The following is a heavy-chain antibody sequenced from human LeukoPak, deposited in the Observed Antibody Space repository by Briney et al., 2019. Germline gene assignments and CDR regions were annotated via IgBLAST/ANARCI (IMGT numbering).Heavy chain of an antibody. CDR1: GYTFTSYG. J-gene: IGHJ3*02. CDR3: ARDPIQGYCSSTSCYIGAFDI. D-gene: IGHD2-2*02. Sequence: GASVKVSCKASGYTFTSYGISWVRQAPGQGLEWMGGIIPIFGTANYAQKFQGRVTITADESTSTAYMELSSLRSEDTAVYYCARDPIQGYCSSTSCYIGAFDIWGQGTMVTVSS. V-gene: IGHV1-69*13. CDR2: IIPIFGTA.